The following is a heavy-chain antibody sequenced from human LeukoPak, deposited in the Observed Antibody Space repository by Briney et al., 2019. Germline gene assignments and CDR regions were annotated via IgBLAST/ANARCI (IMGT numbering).Heavy chain of an antibody. CDR2: IYYSGST. V-gene: IGHV4-59*01. Sequence: PSETLSLTCTVSGGSISSYYWSWIRQPPGKGLEWIGYIYYSGSTNYNPSLKSRVTISVDTSKNQFSLKLSSVTAADTAVYYCARMAEGAAAGKPDYYYMDVWGKGTTVTVSS. D-gene: IGHD6-13*01. J-gene: IGHJ6*03. CDR1: GGSISSYY. CDR3: ARMAEGAAAGKPDYYYMDV.